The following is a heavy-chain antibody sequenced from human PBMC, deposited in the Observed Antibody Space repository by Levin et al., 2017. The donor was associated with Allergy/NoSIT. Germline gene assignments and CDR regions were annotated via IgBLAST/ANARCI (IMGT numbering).Heavy chain of an antibody. Sequence: GGSLRLSCVVSGFTFSNYAVSWVRQAPGKGLEWVSVISGSGDSTTYIDSVKGRFTISRDNSKNTLYLQMNTLRAEDTAVYYCAKGKCSGSWCPPPFDYWGQGTLVTVSS. CDR2: ISGSGDST. V-gene: IGHV3-23*01. J-gene: IGHJ4*02. D-gene: IGHD6-13*01. CDR3: AKGKCSGSWCPPPFDY. CDR1: GFTFSNYA.